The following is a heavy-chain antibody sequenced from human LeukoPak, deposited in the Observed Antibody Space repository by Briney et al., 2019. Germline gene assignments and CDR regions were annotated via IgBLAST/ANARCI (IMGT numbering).Heavy chain of an antibody. V-gene: IGHV4-59*12. CDR1: GGSISSYY. CDR3: ARDQYAVARGFDHYYYMDV. CDR2: IYYSGST. D-gene: IGHD6-19*01. Sequence: SETLSLTCTVSGGSISSYYWSWIRQPPGKGLEWIGYIYYSGSTNYNPSLKSRVTISVDTSKNQFSPKLSSVTAADTAVYYCARDQYAVARGFDHYYYMDVWGKGTTVTISS. J-gene: IGHJ6*03.